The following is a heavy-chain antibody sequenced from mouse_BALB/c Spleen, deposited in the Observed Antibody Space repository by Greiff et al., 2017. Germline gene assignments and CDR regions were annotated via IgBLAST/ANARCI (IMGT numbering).Heavy chain of an antibody. CDR1: GYAFSSYW. CDR2: IYPGDGDT. Sequence: QVQLQQSGAELVRPGSSVKISCKASGYAFSSYWMNWVKQRPGQGLEWIGQIYPGDGDTNYNGKFKGKATLTADKSSSTAYMQLSSLTSEDSAVYFCARLAFTTVDFDYWGQGTTLTVSS. J-gene: IGHJ2*01. CDR3: ARLAFTTVDFDY. V-gene: IGHV1-80*01. D-gene: IGHD1-1*01.